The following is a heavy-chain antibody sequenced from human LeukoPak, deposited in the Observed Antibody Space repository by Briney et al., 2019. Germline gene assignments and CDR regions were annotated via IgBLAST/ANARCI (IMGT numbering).Heavy chain of an antibody. CDR3: AKTSAVVPAAMVPYYFDY. V-gene: IGHV3-23*01. D-gene: IGHD2-2*01. J-gene: IGHJ4*02. Sequence: GGSLRLSCAASGFTFSHYAMSWVRQAPGKGPEWVSAISKDGGDSYYADPVKGRFAISRDNSKNMLYLQMNSLRAEDTAVYYCAKTSAVVPAAMVPYYFDYWGQGTLVTVSS. CDR1: GFTFSHYA. CDR2: ISKDGGDS.